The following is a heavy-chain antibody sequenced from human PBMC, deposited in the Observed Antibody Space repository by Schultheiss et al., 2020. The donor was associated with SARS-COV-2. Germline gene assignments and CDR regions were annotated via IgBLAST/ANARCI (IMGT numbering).Heavy chain of an antibody. V-gene: IGHV3-48*02. Sequence: GGSLRLSCAASGFTFSSYSMNWVRQAPGKGLEWVSSISSSSSTIYYADSVKGRFTISRDNAKNSLYLQMNSLRDEDTAVYYCASFGRFGVVAYGMDVWGQGTTVTVSS. D-gene: IGHD3-3*01. CDR2: ISSSSSTI. J-gene: IGHJ6*02. CDR3: ASFGRFGVVAYGMDV. CDR1: GFTFSSYS.